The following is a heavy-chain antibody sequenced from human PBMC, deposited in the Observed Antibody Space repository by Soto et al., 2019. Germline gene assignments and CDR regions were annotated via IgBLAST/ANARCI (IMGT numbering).Heavy chain of an antibody. CDR3: ARGADDFSSGYYYEY. J-gene: IGHJ4*02. Sequence: QVQLVQSGAEVKKPGASVTVSCKASGYTFSRHGISWVRQAPGQGLEWMAWSGNTNYAQKFQGRLTLTTNPSTRTAYMELRSLRSDDTVVYYCARGADDFSSGYYYEYWGQGTLVTVSS. V-gene: IGHV1-18*04. D-gene: IGHD3-3*01. CDR2: SGNT. CDR1: GYTFSRHG.